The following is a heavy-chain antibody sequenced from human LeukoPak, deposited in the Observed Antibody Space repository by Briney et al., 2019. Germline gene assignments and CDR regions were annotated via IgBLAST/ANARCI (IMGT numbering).Heavy chain of an antibody. CDR3: TRGLGEHGGVSDR. J-gene: IGHJ5*02. Sequence: GGSLRLSCAASGFIFTSNRMNWVRQAPGKGLEWVANIRHDGSEQIYVDSVKGRFTISRDNAKDSVYLQMNSLRAEDTAVYYCTRGLGEHGGVSDRWGQGTLVIVS. V-gene: IGHV3-7*01. CDR1: GFIFTSNR. CDR2: IRHDGSEQ. D-gene: IGHD3-16*01.